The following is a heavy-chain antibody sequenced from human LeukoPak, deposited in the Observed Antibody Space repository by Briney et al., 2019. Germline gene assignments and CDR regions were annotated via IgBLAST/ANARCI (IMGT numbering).Heavy chain of an antibody. J-gene: IGHJ4*02. CDR1: GYTFTDYY. CDR3: ARFRLLERPFDY. Sequence: GASVKVSCKASGYTFTDYYMHWVRQAPGQGLEWMGWINPNSGGTNYAQKFQGRVTMTRDTSISTAYMELSRLRSDDTAVYYCARFRLLERPFDYWGQGTLVTVSS. CDR2: INPNSGGT. V-gene: IGHV1-2*02. D-gene: IGHD1-1*01.